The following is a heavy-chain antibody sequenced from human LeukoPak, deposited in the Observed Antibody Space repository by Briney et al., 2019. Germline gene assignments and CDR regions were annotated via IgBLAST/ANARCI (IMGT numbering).Heavy chain of an antibody. CDR1: GYSISSGYY. D-gene: IGHD6-19*01. V-gene: IGHV4-38-2*01. CDR2: IYHSGCT. J-gene: IGHJ4*02. CDR3: ARQDSKTYSSGWYYFDY. Sequence: PSETLSLTCAVSGYSISSGYYWGWIRPPPGKGLEWIGSIYHSGCTYYNPSLKSRVTISVDPSKNQFSLKLSSVTAADTAVYYCARQDSKTYSSGWYYFDYWGQGTLVTVSS.